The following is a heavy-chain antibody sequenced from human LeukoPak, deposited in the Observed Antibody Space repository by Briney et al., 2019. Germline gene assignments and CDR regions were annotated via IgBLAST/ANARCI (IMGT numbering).Heavy chain of an antibody. D-gene: IGHD1-1*01. V-gene: IGHV4-38-2*01. CDR3: ARLLGMYNWNDRFDY. Sequence: SETLSLTCAVSGYSLSSGYYWGWSREPPGKGREWGGRNYDSGSTYYNPSLKGRVTISVDTSKDHVSLQLSNVTAADTAVYYCARLLGMYNWNDRFDYWGQGTLVTVSS. J-gene: IGHJ4*02. CDR1: GYSLSSGYY. CDR2: NYDSGST.